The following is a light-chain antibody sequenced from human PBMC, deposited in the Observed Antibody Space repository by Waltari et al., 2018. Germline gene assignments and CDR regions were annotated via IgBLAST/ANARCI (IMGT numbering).Light chain of an antibody. CDR1: SSNIGAGYD. CDR2: ANI. CDR3: QSYDRSLSVRV. V-gene: IGLV1-40*01. J-gene: IGLJ2*01. Sequence: TGSSSNIGAGYDVHWYQQLPGSAPKLLIYANIDRPSGVPDRFSGSKSGTSASLAITGLQAEDEADYYCQSYDRSLSVRVFGGGTKLTVL.